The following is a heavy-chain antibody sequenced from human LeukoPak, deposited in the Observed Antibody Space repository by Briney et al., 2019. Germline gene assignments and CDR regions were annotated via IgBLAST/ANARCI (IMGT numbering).Heavy chain of an antibody. CDR1: GFTFSSHS. CDR3: ARDLIVVVPAARNPPYYYYYGMDV. Sequence: PGGSLRLSCAASGFTFSSHSMNWVRQAPGKGLEWVSYISSSSSTIYYADSEKGRFTISRDNAKNSLYLQMNSLRAEDTAVYYCARDLIVVVPAARNPPYYYYYGMDVWGQGTTVTVSS. J-gene: IGHJ6*02. V-gene: IGHV3-48*01. D-gene: IGHD2-2*01. CDR2: ISSSSSTI.